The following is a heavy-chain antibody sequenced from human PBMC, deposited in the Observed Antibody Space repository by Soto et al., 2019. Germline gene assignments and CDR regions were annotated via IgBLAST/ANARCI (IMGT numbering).Heavy chain of an antibody. Sequence: EVQLLESGGGLMRPGESLRLSCTGSDFTFSNFVMSWVRQVPGKGLEWLSCITASGGSTYYADSVKGRFSVSRDNSKNTPYLQLNSLEAEDTAVYHCAVHLGQNYYTLDVWGRGTTVHVSS. J-gene: IGHJ6*02. V-gene: IGHV3-23*01. CDR2: ITASGGST. CDR3: AVHLGQNYYTLDV. CDR1: DFTFSNFV.